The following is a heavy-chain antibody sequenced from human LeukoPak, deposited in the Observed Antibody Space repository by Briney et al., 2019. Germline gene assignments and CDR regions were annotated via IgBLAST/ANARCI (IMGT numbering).Heavy chain of an antibody. CDR1: GFTFSNAW. V-gene: IGHV3-73*01. CDR3: TSGSHSGIP. CDR2: IRSKANSYAT. Sequence: PGGSLRLSCAASGFTFSNAWMSWVRQAPGKGLEWVGRIRSKANSYATAYAASVKGRFTISRDDSKNTAYLQMNSLKTEDTAVYYCTSGSHSGIPWGQGTLVTVSS. J-gene: IGHJ4*02. D-gene: IGHD1-26*01.